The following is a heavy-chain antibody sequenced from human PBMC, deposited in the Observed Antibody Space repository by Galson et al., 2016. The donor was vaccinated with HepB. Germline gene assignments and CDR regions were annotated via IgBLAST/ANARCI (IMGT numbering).Heavy chain of an antibody. CDR2: ISWNSNNI. J-gene: IGHJ4*01. D-gene: IGHD3-22*01. CDR3: TKYTGIWYYDSNGYSD. Sequence: LRLSCAASGFTFDDYAMHWVRQVPGKGLEWVSGISWNSNNIAYADSVKGRFTIPRDNAKNSLYIQMNSLRAEDTALYYCTKYTGIWYYDSNGYSDWGQGALVTIS. V-gene: IGHV3-9*01. CDR1: GFTFDDYA.